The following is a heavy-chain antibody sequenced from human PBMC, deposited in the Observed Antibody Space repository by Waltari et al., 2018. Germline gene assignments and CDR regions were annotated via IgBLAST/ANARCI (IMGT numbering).Heavy chain of an antibody. J-gene: IGHJ3*01. Sequence: QVQLVQSEAEVRKPGASVKVSCQASGYTFIDYYVHWVRQAPGHGLEWMGGVNPNRGGTVYLRKCEGGVTFSTDTSVNTAYMEITRLKSDDTAIYFGARARAWGPKAFDVWGQGTRLTVSS. CDR1: GYTFIDYY. CDR2: VNPNRGGT. CDR3: ARARAWGPKAFDV. V-gene: IGHV1-2*02. D-gene: IGHD7-27*01.